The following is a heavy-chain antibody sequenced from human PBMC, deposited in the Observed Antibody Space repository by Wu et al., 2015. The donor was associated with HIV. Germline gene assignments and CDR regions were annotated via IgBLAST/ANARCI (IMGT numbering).Heavy chain of an antibody. V-gene: IGHV1-18*01. J-gene: IGHJ4*03. D-gene: IGHD3-22*01. CDR3: ARGPSPNRWGLPYYFDLV. CDR1: GYTFTTYV. Sequence: QVQLVQSGPEVKRPGASVRVSCTTSGYTFTTYVISWVRQAPGHGLEWMGWISTYNGNTKFAEKFQDRITLTRDTSTNSVYLDLGSLRSDDSAIYYCARGPSPNRWGLPYYFDLVRGQGDTGHRLL. CDR2: ISTYNGNT.